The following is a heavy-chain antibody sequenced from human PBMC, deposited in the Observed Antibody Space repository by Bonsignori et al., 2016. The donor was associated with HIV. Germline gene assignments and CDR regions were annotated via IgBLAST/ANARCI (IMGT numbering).Heavy chain of an antibody. Sequence: RQAPGKGLEWIGEINHSGSTNYNPSLKSRVTISVDTSKNQFSLKLSSVTAADTAVYYCARGRAAYYDFWSGSSAFDYWGQGTLVTVSS. V-gene: IGHV4-34*01. CDR3: ARGRAAYYDFWSGSSAFDY. J-gene: IGHJ4*02. D-gene: IGHD3-3*01. CDR2: INHSGST.